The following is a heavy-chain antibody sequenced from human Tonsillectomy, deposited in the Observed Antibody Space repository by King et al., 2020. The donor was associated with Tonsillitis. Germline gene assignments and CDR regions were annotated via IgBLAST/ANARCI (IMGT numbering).Heavy chain of an antibody. V-gene: IGHV1-69*01. CDR1: GGSFTSFV. CDR2: ILPVSATP. J-gene: IGHJ4*02. D-gene: IGHD1-14*01. CDR3: ARDVGGYRTLDS. Sequence: QLVQSGAEVKKPGSSVKVSCKASGGSFTSFVVNWVRQAPGQGLEWVGGILPVSATPTYAQRFRGRVTITADESTGTAYMELSSLRSEDTAMYFCARDVGGYRTLDSWGQGTMVSVAS.